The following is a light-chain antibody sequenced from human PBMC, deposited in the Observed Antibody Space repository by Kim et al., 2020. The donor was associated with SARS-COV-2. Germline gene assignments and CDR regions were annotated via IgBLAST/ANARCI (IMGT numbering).Light chain of an antibody. J-gene: IGKJ1*01. Sequence: LSPGERATLSCRASQSVRNNYLAWYQQKPGQAPRLLVFGASSRATGIPDRFSGSGYGTDFTLTISGLEPEDFAVYHCQQYGNSPTFGQGTKVEIK. V-gene: IGKV3-20*01. CDR1: QSVRNNY. CDR2: GAS. CDR3: QQYGNSPT.